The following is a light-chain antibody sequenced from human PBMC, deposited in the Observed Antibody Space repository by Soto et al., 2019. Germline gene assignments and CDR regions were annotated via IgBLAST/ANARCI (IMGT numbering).Light chain of an antibody. CDR1: SSDVGSYNL. Sequence: QSVLTQPASVSGSPGQSITISCTGTSSDVGSYNLVSWYQQHPGKAPKLMIYEGSKRPSGVSKRFSGSKSGNTASLTISGLQAEDEADYYCCSYAGSSTYVVFGEWTKDTVL. V-gene: IGLV2-23*01. J-gene: IGLJ2*01. CDR2: EGS. CDR3: CSYAGSSTYVV.